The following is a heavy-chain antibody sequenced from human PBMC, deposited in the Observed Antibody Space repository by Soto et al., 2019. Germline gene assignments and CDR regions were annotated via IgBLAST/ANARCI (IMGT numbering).Heavy chain of an antibody. V-gene: IGHV4-31*03. J-gene: IGHJ6*02. CDR2: IYYSGNT. Sequence: SETLSLTCTVSGGSIRSGGYYWSWVRQNPRRGLEWIGNIYYSGNTYYNPSLKSRLTISVDTSKNQFSLNLSSVTAADTAVYYCARDRLMATAGTARHYFGLDAWGQGTTVTVSS. D-gene: IGHD5-18*01. CDR1: GGSIRSGGYY. CDR3: ARDRLMATAGTARHYFGLDA.